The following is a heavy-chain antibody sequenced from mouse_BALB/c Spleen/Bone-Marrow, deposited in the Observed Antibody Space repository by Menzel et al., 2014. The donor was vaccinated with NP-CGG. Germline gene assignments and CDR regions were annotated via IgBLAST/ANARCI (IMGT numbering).Heavy chain of an antibody. Sequence: VKLAESGAELVKPGTSVRLSCKASGYTFTTYYIYWVKQRSGQGLEWIGEINPSNGDTNFNEKYKSKATLTVDKSSSTSYMQLSSLTSEESTVYYCTRDGHNYYAMDYWGQGTSVTVSS. D-gene: IGHD2-3*01. V-gene: IGHV1-53*01. CDR2: INPSNGDT. J-gene: IGHJ4*01. CDR3: TRDGHNYYAMDY. CDR1: GYTFTTYY.